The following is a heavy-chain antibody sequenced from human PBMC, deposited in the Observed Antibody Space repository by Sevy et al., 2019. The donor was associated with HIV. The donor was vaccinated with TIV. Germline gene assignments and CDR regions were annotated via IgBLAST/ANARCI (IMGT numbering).Heavy chain of an antibody. V-gene: IGHV3-21*01. D-gene: IGHD3-10*01. CDR2: ISSASSYI. J-gene: IGHJ4*02. CDR1: GFTFSSYS. CDR3: GRGDYYGSLYYFDY. Sequence: GGSLRLSCAASGFTFSSYSMNWVRQAPGKGLEWVSYISSASSYINYSDSVKGRFTISRDNAKNLVFLEMNNLRPEDTAVDFCGRGDYYGSLYYFDYWGQGTLVTVSS.